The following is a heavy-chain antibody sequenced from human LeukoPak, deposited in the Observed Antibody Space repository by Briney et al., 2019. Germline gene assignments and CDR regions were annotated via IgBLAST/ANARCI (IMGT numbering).Heavy chain of an antibody. Sequence: PSETLSLTCTVSGGSISSYYWSWIRQPPGKGLEWIGYIYYSGSTNYNPSLRSRVTISVDTSRSQFSLNLISVTAADTAVYYCARSSIAVAGTPSYFDYWGQGNLVTVSS. CDR1: GGSISSYY. V-gene: IGHV4-59*01. CDR2: IYYSGST. D-gene: IGHD6-19*01. J-gene: IGHJ4*02. CDR3: ARSSIAVAGTPSYFDY.